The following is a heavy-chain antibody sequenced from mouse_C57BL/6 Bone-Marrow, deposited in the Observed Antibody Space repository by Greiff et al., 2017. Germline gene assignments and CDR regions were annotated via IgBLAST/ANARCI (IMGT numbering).Heavy chain of an antibody. Sequence: QVQLQQPGAELVKPGASVKLSCKASGYTFTSYWMHWVKQRPGQGLEWIGMIHPNCGSTNYNEKFTCKATLTVDKDSSTDYMQLSILTSEDSAVYYCAPRVAWDPFFDYWGQGTTLTVSS. CDR3: APRVAWDPFFDY. CDR2: IHPNCGST. CDR1: GYTFTSYW. J-gene: IGHJ2*01. D-gene: IGHD4-1*01. V-gene: IGHV1-64*01.